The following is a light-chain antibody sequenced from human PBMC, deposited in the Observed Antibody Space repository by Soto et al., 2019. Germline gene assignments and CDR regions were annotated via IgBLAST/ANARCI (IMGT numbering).Light chain of an antibody. Sequence: QSALTQPASVSGSPGQSITISCTGTRSDVGGYNYVSWYQQHPGKAPKLMIYEVSNRPSGVSSRFSGSKSGNTASLTISGLQAEDEADYYCSSYTTSSTYVLGTGTKVTVL. V-gene: IGLV2-14*01. CDR2: EVS. CDR1: RSDVGGYNY. J-gene: IGLJ1*01. CDR3: SSYTTSSTYV.